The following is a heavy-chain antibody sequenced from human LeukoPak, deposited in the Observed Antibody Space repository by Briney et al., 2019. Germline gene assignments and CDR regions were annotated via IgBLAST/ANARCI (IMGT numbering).Heavy chain of an antibody. J-gene: IGHJ5*02. Sequence: ASVKVSFKASGGTFSSYAISWVRQAPGQGLEWMGGIIPIFGTGNYTQKFQGRVKITTEEITSTAYMELSSLRSEDTAVYYCARGDLGYCSSTSCYPSNWFDPWGQGTLVTVSS. D-gene: IGHD2-2*01. CDR2: IIPIFGTG. CDR1: GGTFSSYA. V-gene: IGHV1-69*05. CDR3: ARGDLGYCSSTSCYPSNWFDP.